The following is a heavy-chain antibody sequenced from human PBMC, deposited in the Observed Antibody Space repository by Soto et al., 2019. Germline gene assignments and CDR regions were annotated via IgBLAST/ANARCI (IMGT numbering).Heavy chain of an antibody. D-gene: IGHD3-22*01. CDR1: GYSFTNYW. J-gene: IGHJ3*02. V-gene: IGHV5-51*01. Sequence: PGESLKISCQSSGYSFTNYWIGWVRQMPGKGLEWMGIIYPGDSDTRYSPSFQGQVTFSVDKSISTAYLQWRSLKASDTAMYYCARRDYYDSSVYVAFDIWGQGTMVTVSS. CDR3: ARRDYYDSSVYVAFDI. CDR2: IYPGDSDT.